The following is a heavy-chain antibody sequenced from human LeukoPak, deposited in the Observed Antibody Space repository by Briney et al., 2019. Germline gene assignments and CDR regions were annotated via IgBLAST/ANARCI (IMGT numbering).Heavy chain of an antibody. D-gene: IGHD3/OR15-3a*01. Sequence: GGSLRLSCAASGSTFSGYNLNWVRQAPGKGLDWVSYISSSGSTIYYANSVKGRFTVSRDNAKNSLFLQMNSLRAEDTAVYYCARDLDPLNYWGQGTLVTVSS. CDR1: GSTFSGYN. CDR2: ISSSGSTI. CDR3: ARDLDPLNY. V-gene: IGHV3-48*01. J-gene: IGHJ4*02.